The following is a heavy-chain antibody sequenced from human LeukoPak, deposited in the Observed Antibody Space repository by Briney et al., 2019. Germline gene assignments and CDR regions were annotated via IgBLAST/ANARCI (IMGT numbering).Heavy chain of an antibody. D-gene: IGHD2-15*01. V-gene: IGHV4-30-4*01. Sequence: PSETLSPTCTVSGGSISSGDYYWGWIRQPPGKGLEWIGYIYYSGSTYYNPSLKSRVTISVDTSKNQFSLKLSSVTAADTAVYYCARGCSGGSCYSEPLDPWGQGTLVTVSS. CDR1: GGSISSGDYY. J-gene: IGHJ5*02. CDR3: ARGCSGGSCYSEPLDP. CDR2: IYYSGST.